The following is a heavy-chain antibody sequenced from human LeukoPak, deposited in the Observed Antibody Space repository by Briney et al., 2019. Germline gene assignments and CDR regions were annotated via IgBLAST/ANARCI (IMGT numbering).Heavy chain of an antibody. CDR1: GFIFSSYS. D-gene: IGHD4-17*01. CDR3: AKSLADDYGFYYFDY. CDR2: ISGSGGST. V-gene: IGHV3-23*01. Sequence: GGSLRLSCAASGFIFSSYSMSWVRQAPGKGLEWVSAISGSGGSTYYADSVKGRFTISRDNSKNTLYLQMNSLRAEDTAVYYCAKSLADDYGFYYFDYWGQGTLVTVSS. J-gene: IGHJ4*02.